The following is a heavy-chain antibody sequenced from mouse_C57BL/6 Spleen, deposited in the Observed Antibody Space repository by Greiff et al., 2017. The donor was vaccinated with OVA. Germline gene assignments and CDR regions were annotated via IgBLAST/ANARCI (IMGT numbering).Heavy chain of an antibody. V-gene: IGHV1-59*01. CDR3: ARGGIYDGFAY. D-gene: IGHD2-3*01. CDR1: GYTFTSYW. Sequence: QVQLQQPGAELVRPGTSVKLSCKASGYTFTSYWMHWVKQRPGQGLEWIGVIDPSDSYTNYNQKFKGKATLTVDTSSSTAYMQLSSLTSEDSAVYYCARGGIYDGFAYWGQGTLVTVSA. J-gene: IGHJ3*01. CDR2: IDPSDSYT.